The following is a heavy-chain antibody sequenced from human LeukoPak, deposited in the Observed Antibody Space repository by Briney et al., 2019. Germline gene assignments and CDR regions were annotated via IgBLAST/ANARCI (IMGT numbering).Heavy chain of an antibody. J-gene: IGHJ3*02. V-gene: IGHV4-34*01. CDR3: ARGPAFDI. CDR2: INHSGST. CDR1: GGSFSGYY. Sequence: LETLSLTCAVSGGSFSGYYWSWIRQPPGKGLEWIGEINHSGSTNYNPSLKSRVTISVDTSKNQFSLKLGSVTAADTAVYYCARGPAFDIWGQGTMVTVSS.